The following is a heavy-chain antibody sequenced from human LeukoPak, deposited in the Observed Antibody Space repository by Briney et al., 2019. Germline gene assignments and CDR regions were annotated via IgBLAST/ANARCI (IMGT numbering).Heavy chain of an antibody. D-gene: IGHD3-10*01. Sequence: GGSLRLSCAASGFTFSSYSMNWVRQAPGKGLEWASSISSSSSYIYYADSVKGRFTISRDNAKNSLYLQMNSLRAEDTAVYYCARDRGGNWFDPWGQGTLVTVSS. V-gene: IGHV3-21*01. CDR3: ARDRGGNWFDP. CDR2: ISSSSSYI. J-gene: IGHJ5*02. CDR1: GFTFSSYS.